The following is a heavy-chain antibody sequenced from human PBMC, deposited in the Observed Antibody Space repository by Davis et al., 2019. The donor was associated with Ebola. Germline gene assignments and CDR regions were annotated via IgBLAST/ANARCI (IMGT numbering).Heavy chain of an antibody. D-gene: IGHD6-19*01. Sequence: KFQGRVTITRDTSASTAYMELSSLRSEDTAVYYCARVGLDSSGWYIYFDYWGQGTLVTVSS. V-gene: IGHV1-3*01. CDR3: ARVGLDSSGWYIYFDY. J-gene: IGHJ4*02.